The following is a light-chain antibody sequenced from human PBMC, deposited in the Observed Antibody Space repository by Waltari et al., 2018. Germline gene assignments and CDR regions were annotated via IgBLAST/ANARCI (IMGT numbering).Light chain of an antibody. J-gene: IGLJ2*01. V-gene: IGLV1-44*01. CDR3: ASWDDSLSGPVV. CDR1: SSNIGHHY. CDR2: SNN. Sequence: QSILTQPPSVSGTPGQRVTISCSGSSSNIGHHYVSWYQQFPGTAPKLIIYSNNQRPSGVPDRFSGSKSGTSGSLAISGLQSEDEANYYCASWDDSLSGPVVFGGGTKLTVL.